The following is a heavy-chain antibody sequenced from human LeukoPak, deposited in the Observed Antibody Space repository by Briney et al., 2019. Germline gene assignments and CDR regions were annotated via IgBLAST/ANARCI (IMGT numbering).Heavy chain of an antibody. Sequence: EASVKVSCKASGYTFTGYYMHWVRQAPGQGLEWMGWINPNSGGTNYAQKFQGRVTMTRDTSISTAYMELSRLRSDDTAVYYCARVRAITGTTPQFDPWGQGTLVTVSS. J-gene: IGHJ5*02. CDR3: ARVRAITGTTPQFDP. CDR1: GYTFTGYY. V-gene: IGHV1-2*02. D-gene: IGHD1-20*01. CDR2: INPNSGGT.